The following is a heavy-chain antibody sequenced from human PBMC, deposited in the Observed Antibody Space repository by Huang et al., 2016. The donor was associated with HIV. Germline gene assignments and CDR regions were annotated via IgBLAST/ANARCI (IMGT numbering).Heavy chain of an antibody. J-gene: IGHJ3*02. D-gene: IGHD1-1*01. Sequence: QVQLQESGPGLVKPSQTLSLTCTVSGGSISSGGYYWSWIRQPPGKGLEWIGYIYYDGSTYYNPSLKIRGTISIDTSKNQFSLKLSSVTAADTAVYYCARLGWSGTMRDAFDIWGQGTMVTVSS. CDR1: GGSISSGGYY. CDR2: IYYDGST. V-gene: IGHV4-30-4*08. CDR3: ARLGWSGTMRDAFDI.